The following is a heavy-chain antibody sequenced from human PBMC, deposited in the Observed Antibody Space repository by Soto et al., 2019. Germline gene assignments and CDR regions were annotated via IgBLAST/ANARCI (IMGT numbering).Heavy chain of an antibody. J-gene: IGHJ6*02. V-gene: IGHV4-59*02. D-gene: IGHD2-21*02. CDR2: MYNTGST. CDR1: GASVQSNW. Sequence: PSETLSLTCDVSGASVQSNWWSWIRQPPGKGLEWIGYMYNTGSTVYNPSFKSRVTISVDTSKNQFSLKLNSVTAADTAVYYCARDLWGYCGTDCYPLDVWGQGTTVTVSS. CDR3: ARDLWGYCGTDCYPLDV.